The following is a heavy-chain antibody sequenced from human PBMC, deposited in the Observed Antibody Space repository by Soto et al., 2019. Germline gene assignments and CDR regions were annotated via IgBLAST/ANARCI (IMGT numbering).Heavy chain of an antibody. V-gene: IGHV1-8*01. CDR2: MNPNSGNT. Sequence: ASVKVSCKASGYTFTSYDINWVRQATGQGLESMGWMNPNSGNTAYAQKFQGRVTMTRNTSISTAYMELSSLRSEDTAVYYCARGNEYGGNFDYWRQGTLVTVS. CDR3: ARGNEYGGNFDY. D-gene: IGHD2-15*01. J-gene: IGHJ4*02. CDR1: GYTFTSYD.